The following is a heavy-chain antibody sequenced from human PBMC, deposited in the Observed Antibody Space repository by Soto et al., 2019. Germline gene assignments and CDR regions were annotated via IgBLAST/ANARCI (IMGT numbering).Heavy chain of an antibody. D-gene: IGHD7-27*01. CDR1: GGSIDSYY. J-gene: IGHJ6*02. CDR3: ASPLTRYYYGMDV. V-gene: IGHV4-34*01. CDR2: INHSGST. Sequence: SETLSLTCTVSGGSIDSYYWTWIRQPPGKGLEWIGEINHSGSTNYNPSLKSRVTISVDTSKNQFSLKLSSVTAADTAVYYCASPLTRYYYGMDVWGQGTTVTVSS.